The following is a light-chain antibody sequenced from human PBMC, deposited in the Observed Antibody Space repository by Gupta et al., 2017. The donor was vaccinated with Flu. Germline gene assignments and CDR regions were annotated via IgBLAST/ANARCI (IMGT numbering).Light chain of an antibody. Sequence: CTLRSGINVGTYRIYWYQQKPGSPPQYLLRYKSDSDKQQGSEVPSRFSGSKDASANAGILLISGLQSEDEADYYCMIWHSSSWVFGGGIKLTVL. CDR1: SGINVGTYR. CDR2: YKSDSDK. V-gene: IGLV5-45*01. J-gene: IGLJ3*02. CDR3: MIWHSSSWV.